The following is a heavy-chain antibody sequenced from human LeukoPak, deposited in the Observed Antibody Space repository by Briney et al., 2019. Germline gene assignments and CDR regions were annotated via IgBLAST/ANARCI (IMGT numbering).Heavy chain of an antibody. CDR1: GYIFTSYD. CDR3: ARVTPNWYYFDY. D-gene: IGHD2-8*01. Sequence: ASVKVSCKASGYIFTSYDINWVRQATGQGLEWMGWMNPNSGDTGYAQKFQGRVTMTRNTSISTAYMELSSLRSEDTAVYYCARVTPNWYYFDYWGQGTLVTVSS. CDR2: MNPNSGDT. V-gene: IGHV1-8*01. J-gene: IGHJ4*02.